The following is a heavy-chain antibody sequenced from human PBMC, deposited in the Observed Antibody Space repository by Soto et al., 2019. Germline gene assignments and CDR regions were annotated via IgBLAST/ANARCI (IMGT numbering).Heavy chain of an antibody. CDR1: GGTFSSYA. Sequence: SVKVSCKASGGTFSSYAISWVRQAPGQGLEWMGGIIPIFGTANYAQKFQGRVTITADESTSTAYMELSSLRSEDTAVYYCARDQGYSSSWYTAFDIWGQGTMVTVSS. CDR2: IIPIFGTA. V-gene: IGHV1-69*13. D-gene: IGHD6-13*01. J-gene: IGHJ3*02. CDR3: ARDQGYSSSWYTAFDI.